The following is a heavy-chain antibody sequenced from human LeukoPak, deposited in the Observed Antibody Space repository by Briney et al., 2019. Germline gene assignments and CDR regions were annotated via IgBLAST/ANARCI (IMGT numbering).Heavy chain of an antibody. CDR1: GYRFTSYW. J-gene: IGHJ4*02. D-gene: IGHD2-15*01. V-gene: IGHV5-51*01. Sequence: GESLKISCKGSGYRFTSYWIGWVRQMPGKGLEWMGIIYPGDSDTRYSPSFQGQVTISADKSISTAYLQWSSLKASDTAMYYCARVDERGYCSGGSCSYFDYWGQGTLVTVSS. CDR3: ARVDERGYCSGGSCSYFDY. CDR2: IYPGDSDT.